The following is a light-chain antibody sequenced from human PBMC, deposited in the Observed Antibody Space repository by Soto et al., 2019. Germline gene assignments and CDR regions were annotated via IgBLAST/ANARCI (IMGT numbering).Light chain of an antibody. CDR3: AAWDASLGGFYV. CDR1: SSSIGSNT. CDR2: SNN. J-gene: IGLJ1*01. V-gene: IGLV1-44*01. Sequence: QSVLTQPPSASGTPGQRVTISCSGSSSSIGSNTVNWYQHLPGTAPKLLIYSNNHRPPGVPDRFSASKTGASASLAISGLQSEDEGDYYCAAWDASLGGFYVFGTGTKVTVL.